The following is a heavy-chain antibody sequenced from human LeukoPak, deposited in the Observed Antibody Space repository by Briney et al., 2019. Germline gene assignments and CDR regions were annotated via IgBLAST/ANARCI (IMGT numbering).Heavy chain of an antibody. V-gene: IGHV3-30-3*01. D-gene: IGHD5-12*01. Sequence: PGGSLRLSCAASGFTLSTYAMHCVREAPGKGLEWVAVISYDGSNKYCADSVKGRFTISRDNSKNTLYLQMNSLRAEDTAVFYCARDSATYYYSYAMDVWGQGTTVTVSS. CDR2: ISYDGSNK. CDR1: GFTLSTYA. CDR3: ARDSATYYYSYAMDV. J-gene: IGHJ6*02.